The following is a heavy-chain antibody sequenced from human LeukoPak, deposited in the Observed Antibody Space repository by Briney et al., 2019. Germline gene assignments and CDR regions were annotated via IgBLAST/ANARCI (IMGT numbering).Heavy chain of an antibody. CDR1: GGSVSSGSYY. J-gene: IGHJ4*02. CDR3: AGGGGGSGWSHRYYFDY. D-gene: IGHD6-19*01. Sequence: SETLSLTCTVSGGSVSSGSYYRSWIRQPPGKGLGWIGYIYYSGSTNYNPSLKSRVTISVDTSKNQFSLKLSSVTAADTAVYYGAGGGGGSGWSHRYYFDYWGQGTLVTVSS. CDR2: IYYSGST. V-gene: IGHV4-61*01.